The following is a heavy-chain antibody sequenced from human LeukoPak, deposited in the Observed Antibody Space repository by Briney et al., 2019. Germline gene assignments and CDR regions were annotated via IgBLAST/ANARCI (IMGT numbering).Heavy chain of an antibody. CDR1: GYSIGSGYY. V-gene: IGHV4-38-2*02. J-gene: IGHJ5*01. D-gene: IGHD6-25*01. CDR3: AKSSGGGGHDS. CDR2: VYHSGT. Sequence: PSETLSLTCTVSGYSIGSGYYWSWIRQPPGKGLEWIGCVYHSGTYYKSSLTSRVTRSMDTSKNQFSLKLTSVTAADSAFYYCAKSSGGGGHDSWGQGTLVTVSS.